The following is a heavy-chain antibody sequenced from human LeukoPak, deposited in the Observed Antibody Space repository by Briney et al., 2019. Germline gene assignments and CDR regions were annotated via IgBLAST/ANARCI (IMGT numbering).Heavy chain of an antibody. Sequence: ASVEVSCKVSGYTLTELSMHWVRQAPGKGLEWMGGFYPEDGETIYAQKFQGRVTMTEDTSTDTAYMELSSLRSEDTAVYYCATRVEGPNLAYCGGDCYARGAFDIWGQGTMVTVSS. CDR2: FYPEDGET. D-gene: IGHD2-21*02. V-gene: IGHV1-24*01. J-gene: IGHJ3*02. CDR3: ATRVEGPNLAYCGGDCYARGAFDI. CDR1: GYTLTELS.